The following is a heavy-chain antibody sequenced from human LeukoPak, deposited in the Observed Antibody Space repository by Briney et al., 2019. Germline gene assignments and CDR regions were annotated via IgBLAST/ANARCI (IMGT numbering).Heavy chain of an antibody. CDR2: ISGSGGNT. V-gene: IGHV3-23*01. D-gene: IGHD2-15*01. CDR1: GFTFSSYA. CDR3: AKDGGYCSGGSCYSTYADY. Sequence: GGSLRLSCAASGFTFSSYAMSWVRQAPGKGLEWVSAISGSGGNTYYADSVKGRFTISRDNSKNTLYLQKNGLRAEDTAVYYCAKDGGYCSGGSCYSTYADYWGQGTLVTVSS. J-gene: IGHJ4*02.